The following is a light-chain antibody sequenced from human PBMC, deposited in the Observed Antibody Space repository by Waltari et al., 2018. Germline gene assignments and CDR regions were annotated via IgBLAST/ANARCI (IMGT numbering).Light chain of an antibody. CDR3: QSFDRGLSEYV. Sequence: QSVLTQPPSPSGAPGQRVTISCSGRSPNIGAGYPVHWYQQFPGTAPKLIIHDDKDRPSGVPDRFSGSTSGTSATLAITDLQAEDEASYYCQSFDRGLSEYVFGGGTQVTVL. V-gene: IGLV1-40*01. CDR1: SPNIGAGYP. J-gene: IGLJ2*01. CDR2: DDK.